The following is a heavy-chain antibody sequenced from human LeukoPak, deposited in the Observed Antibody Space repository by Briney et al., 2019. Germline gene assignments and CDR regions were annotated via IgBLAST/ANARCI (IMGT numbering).Heavy chain of an antibody. Sequence: ASVKVSCKASGYTFTSYGISWVRQAPGQGLEWMGWINPNSGGTNYAQKFQGRVTMTRDTSISTAYMELSRLRSDDTAVYYCARPQYDSSSWYNWFDPWGQGTLVTVSS. CDR1: GYTFTSYG. CDR3: ARPQYDSSSWYNWFDP. J-gene: IGHJ5*02. CDR2: INPNSGGT. V-gene: IGHV1-2*02. D-gene: IGHD6-13*01.